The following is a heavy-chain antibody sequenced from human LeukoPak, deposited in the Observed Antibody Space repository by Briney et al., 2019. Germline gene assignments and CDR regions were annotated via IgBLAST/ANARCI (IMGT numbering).Heavy chain of an antibody. CDR2: ISGDGGRT. CDR1: GFSFDDYA. CDR3: ARGSGWYDTFDY. Sequence: GGSLRLSCAASGFSFDDYAMHWVRQAPGKGLEWVSLISGDGGRTFYADSVKGRFTISRDNAKNSLFLQMNSLRAEDTAVYYCARGSGWYDTFDYWGQGTLVTVSS. D-gene: IGHD6-19*01. V-gene: IGHV3-43*02. J-gene: IGHJ4*02.